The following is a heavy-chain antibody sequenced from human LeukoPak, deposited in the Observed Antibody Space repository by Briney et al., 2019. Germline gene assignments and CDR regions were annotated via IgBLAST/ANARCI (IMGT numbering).Heavy chain of an antibody. Sequence: PGGSLRLSCAASGFTFSSYAMSWVRQAPGKGLEWVSAISGSGGSTYYADSVKGRFTISRDNSKNTLYLQMNSLRAEDTAVYYCAKDYCSSTSCPNDYYYYGMDVWGQGTTVTVSS. CDR1: GFTFSSYA. J-gene: IGHJ6*02. V-gene: IGHV3-23*01. CDR3: AKDYCSSTSCPNDYYYYGMDV. D-gene: IGHD2-2*01. CDR2: ISGSGGST.